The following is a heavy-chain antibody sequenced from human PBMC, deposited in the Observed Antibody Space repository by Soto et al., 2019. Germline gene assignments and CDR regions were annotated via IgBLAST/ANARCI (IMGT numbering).Heavy chain of an antibody. CDR1: GGSFSGYY. Sequence: QVQLQQWGAGLLKPSETLSLTCAVYGGSFSGYYWSWIRQPPGKGLEWIGEINHSGSTNYNPSLKSRVTISVDTFKNQFSLKLSSVTAADTAVYYCARGPGATTGGYWGQGTLVTVSS. J-gene: IGHJ4*02. D-gene: IGHD1-26*01. CDR3: ARGPGATTGGY. CDR2: INHSGST. V-gene: IGHV4-34*01.